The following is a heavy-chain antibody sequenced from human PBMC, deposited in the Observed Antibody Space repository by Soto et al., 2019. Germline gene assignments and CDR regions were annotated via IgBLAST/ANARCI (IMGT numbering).Heavy chain of an antibody. D-gene: IGHD4-4*01. V-gene: IGHV3-7*01. J-gene: IGHJ4*02. CDR3: ARDDYTRARHY. CDR2: IKHDGSET. CDR1: GFTFSSHW. Sequence: EVQLVESGGGLVQPGGSLRLSCAASGFTFSSHWMSWVRQAPGKGLEWVANIKHDGSETYYVDSVKGRFTISRDNAKNSLYQQMQSRRAEDPAEYDCARDDYTRARHYWGQGPLFTFSS.